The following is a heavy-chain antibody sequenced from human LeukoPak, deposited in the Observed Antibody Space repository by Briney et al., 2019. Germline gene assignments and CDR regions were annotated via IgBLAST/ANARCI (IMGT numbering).Heavy chain of an antibody. V-gene: IGHV1-24*01. Sequence: ASVKVPCKVSGYTLSEISMYWVRQAPGKGLEWMGGIDREDGQTIYAQKFQGRVTTTEDTSTDTAYMEVSRLTSEDTAFYYCATVGYSYGAFDYWGQGTLVTVSS. J-gene: IGHJ4*02. CDR3: ATVGYSYGAFDY. CDR2: IDREDGQT. D-gene: IGHD5-18*01. CDR1: GYTLSEIS.